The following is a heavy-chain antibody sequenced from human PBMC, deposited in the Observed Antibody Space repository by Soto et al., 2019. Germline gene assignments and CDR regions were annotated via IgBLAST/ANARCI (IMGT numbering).Heavy chain of an antibody. J-gene: IGHJ4*02. CDR1: GFTFSTYS. V-gene: IGHV3-48*02. CDR3: TRDRGSGSSCCSIGFDY. D-gene: IGHD2-2*01. CDR2: ISSNSRTI. Sequence: GGSLRLSCAASGFTFSTYSMNWVRQAPGTGLEWVSYISSNSRTIYYADSVKGRFTISRDNARDSLYLQMSGLSDEDTAVYYCTRDRGSGSSCCSIGFDYWGQGTPVTVSS.